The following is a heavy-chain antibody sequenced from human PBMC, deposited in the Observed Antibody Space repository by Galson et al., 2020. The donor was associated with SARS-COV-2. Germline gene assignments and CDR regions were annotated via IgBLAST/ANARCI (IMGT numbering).Heavy chain of an antibody. CDR1: GASIRSGCSH. CDR2: IYTSGNT. CDR3: ARGEFFVFNYYGMDA. Sequence: SETMSLTCAVSGASIRSGCSHWSWIRQTAGKGRESFGRIYTSGNTNYNPSLKSRVTISLATAKNQFSLRLRSVTAADTAVDYCARGEFFVFNYYGMDAWGQGTTVTVSS. V-gene: IGHV4-61*02. J-gene: IGHJ6*02. D-gene: IGHD3-3*01.